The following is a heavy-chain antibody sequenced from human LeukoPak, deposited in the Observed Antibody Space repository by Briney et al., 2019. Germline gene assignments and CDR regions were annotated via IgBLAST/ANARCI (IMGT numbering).Heavy chain of an antibody. CDR1: GFTFSSYA. Sequence: GGSLRLSCAASGFTFSSYAMSWVRQAPGKGLVWVSHINSDGSSTSYADSVKGRFTISRDNAKNTLYLQMNSLKAEDTAVYYCARRNYDSYGMDVWGQGTTVTVSS. D-gene: IGHD3-3*01. V-gene: IGHV3-74*01. J-gene: IGHJ6*02. CDR2: INSDGSST. CDR3: ARRNYDSYGMDV.